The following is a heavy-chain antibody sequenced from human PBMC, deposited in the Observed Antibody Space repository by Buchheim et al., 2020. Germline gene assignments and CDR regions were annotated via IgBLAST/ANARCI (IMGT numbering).Heavy chain of an antibody. CDR2: ISGSGGST. D-gene: IGHD6-19*01. V-gene: IGHV3-23*01. Sequence: EVQLLESGGGLVQPGGSLRLSCAASGFTFSSYAMSWVRQAPGKGLEWVSAISGSGGSTYYADSVKGRFTISRDNSKNTLYLQMNSLRAEDTAVYYCAKDEGRGWLRPWDYYYYYGMDVWGQGTT. CDR1: GFTFSSYA. J-gene: IGHJ6*02. CDR3: AKDEGRGWLRPWDYYYYYGMDV.